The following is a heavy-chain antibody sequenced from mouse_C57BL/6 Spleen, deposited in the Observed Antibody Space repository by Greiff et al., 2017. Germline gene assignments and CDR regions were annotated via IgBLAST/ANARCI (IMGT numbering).Heavy chain of an antibody. D-gene: IGHD2-1*01. CDR1: GYTFTDYY. CDR2: INPNNGGT. Sequence: VQLQQSGPKLVKPGASVKISCKASGYTFTDYYMNWVKQSHGKSLEWIGDINPNNGGTSYNQKFKGKATLTVDKSSSTAYMELRSLTSEDSAVYYCASYGNYDYWGQGTTLTVSS. V-gene: IGHV1-26*01. J-gene: IGHJ2*01. CDR3: ASYGNYDY.